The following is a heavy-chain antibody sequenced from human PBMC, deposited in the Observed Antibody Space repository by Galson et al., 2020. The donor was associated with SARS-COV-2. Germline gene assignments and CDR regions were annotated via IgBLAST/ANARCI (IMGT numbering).Heavy chain of an antibody. CDR3: ARASSPYNKFPWAY. J-gene: IGHJ4*02. CDR1: GFTFSDYY. Sequence: GESLKISCAASGFTFSDYYMSWIRQAPGKGLEWVSYISSIGSSKFYGDSVKGRFTISRDNAKNSLYLQMNSLRAEDTAVYYCARASSPYNKFPWAYWGQGALVTVSS. CDR2: ISSIGSSK. D-gene: IGHD4-4*01. V-gene: IGHV3-11*01.